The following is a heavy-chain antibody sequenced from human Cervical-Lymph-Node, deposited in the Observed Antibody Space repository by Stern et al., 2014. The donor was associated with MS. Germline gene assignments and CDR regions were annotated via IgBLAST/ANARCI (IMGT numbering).Heavy chain of an antibody. V-gene: IGHV1-8*01. J-gene: IGHJ4*02. CDR1: GYTFTSYD. Sequence: VQLVESGAEVKKPGASVKVSCKASGYTFTSYDINWVRQGTGQGLEWMGWMNPYSGNEVDAQKCQGRVTMTRDTSTSTAYLELTSLRSEDTAVFYCARGRELLSLDYWGQGTLVTVSS. CDR2: MNPYSGNE. CDR3: ARGRELLSLDY. D-gene: IGHD1-26*01.